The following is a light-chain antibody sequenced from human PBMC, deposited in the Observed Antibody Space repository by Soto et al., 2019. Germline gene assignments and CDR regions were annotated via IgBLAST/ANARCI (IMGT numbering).Light chain of an antibody. CDR1: QSISSF. CDR3: QQSYSIPWT. CDR2: AAA. J-gene: IGKJ1*01. Sequence: DIQMTQSPSSLSASVGDTVTITCRASQSISSFLNWYQLKPGKAPKLLIYAAATLQSGVPSRFSGSGSGTEFTLTISSLQPEDCATCYCQQSYSIPWTFGRGTNVEIK. V-gene: IGKV1-39*01.